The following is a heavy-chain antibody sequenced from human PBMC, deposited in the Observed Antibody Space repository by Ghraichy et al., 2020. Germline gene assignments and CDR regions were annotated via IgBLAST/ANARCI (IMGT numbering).Heavy chain of an antibody. CDR3: AKENSPPGNYFKGGMDV. D-gene: IGHD3-10*01. CDR2: ISGSGGGT. Sequence: GGSLRLSCAASGFTFSSCAMSWVRQAPGKGLQWVSTISGSGGGTYYADSVKGQFTISRDNSKNALYLQMNSLRAEDTAVYYCAKENSPPGNYFKGGMDVWGQGTTVTVSS. V-gene: IGHV3-23*01. CDR1: GFTFSSCA. J-gene: IGHJ6*02.